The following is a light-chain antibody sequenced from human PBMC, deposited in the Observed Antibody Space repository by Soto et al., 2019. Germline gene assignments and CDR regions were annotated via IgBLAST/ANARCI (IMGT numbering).Light chain of an antibody. CDR1: QSVSSSY. Sequence: EIELTQSPGTLAFSTRERAALSCRASQSVSSSYLAWYQQKPGQAPRLLIYNAFNRATGIPDRFSGSGSGTDFTLTISRLEPGDFAVYYCQQYGSSPGTFGGGTKV. CDR2: NAF. V-gene: IGKV3-20*01. CDR3: QQYGSSPGT. J-gene: IGKJ4*01.